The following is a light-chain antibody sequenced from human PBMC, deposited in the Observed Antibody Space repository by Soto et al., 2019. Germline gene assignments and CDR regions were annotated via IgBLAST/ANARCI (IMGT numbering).Light chain of an antibody. Sequence: DIQMTQSPSSLSTSVADSATRTCRASQSISSYLNWYQQKPGKAPKLLIYAASSLQSGVPSRLSGSGSGTDFTLTISSLQPEDFATYYCQPSYSTPPTFGQGTRLEI. V-gene: IGKV1-39*01. CDR1: QSISSY. CDR2: AAS. J-gene: IGKJ5*01. CDR3: QPSYSTPPT.